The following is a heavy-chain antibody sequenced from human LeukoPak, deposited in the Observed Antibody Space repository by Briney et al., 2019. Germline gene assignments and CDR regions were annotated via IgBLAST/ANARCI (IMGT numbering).Heavy chain of an antibody. CDR1: GGSFSGYY. CDR3: AKGRITIFGVVIARLYYFDY. V-gene: IGHV4-34*01. J-gene: IGHJ4*02. CDR2: INHSGST. D-gene: IGHD3-3*01. Sequence: SETLSLTCAVYGGSFSGYYWSWIRQPPGKGLEWIGEINHSGSTNYNPSLKSRVTISVDTSKNQVSLKLSSVTAADTAVYYCAKGRITIFGVVIARLYYFDYWGQGTLVTVSS.